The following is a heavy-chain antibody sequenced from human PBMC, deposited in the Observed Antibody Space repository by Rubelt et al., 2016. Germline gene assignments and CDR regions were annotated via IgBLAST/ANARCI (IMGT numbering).Heavy chain of an antibody. J-gene: IGHJ3*02. V-gene: IGHV3-11*04. CDR1: GFSFSDYS. CDR2: INFSGNTK. CDR3: ARARSASHADGFDI. Sequence: VSGGGLVKPGGSLRLSCAASGFSFSDYSMSWIRQAPGKGLECISHINFSGNTKYYAASVKGRFTMSRDNAKTSLYLQMNSLSVEDTAVYFCARARSASHADGFDIWGQGTMVTVSS.